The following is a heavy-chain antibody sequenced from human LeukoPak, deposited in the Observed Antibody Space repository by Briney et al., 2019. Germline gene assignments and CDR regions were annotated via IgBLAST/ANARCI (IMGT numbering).Heavy chain of an antibody. Sequence: GGSLRLSCAASGFDLSTYEMNWVRQAPGKGLEWVAVISYDGSNKYYADSVKGRFTISRDNSKNTLYLQMNSLRAEDTAVYYCARDIVLMVYAISPGYWGQGTLVTVSS. CDR1: GFDLSTYE. J-gene: IGHJ4*02. V-gene: IGHV3-30*04. CDR3: ARDIVLMVYAISPGY. D-gene: IGHD2-8*01. CDR2: ISYDGSNK.